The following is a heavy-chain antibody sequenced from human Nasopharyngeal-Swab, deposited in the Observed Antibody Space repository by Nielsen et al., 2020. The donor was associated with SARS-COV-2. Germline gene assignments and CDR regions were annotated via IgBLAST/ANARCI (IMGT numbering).Heavy chain of an antibody. D-gene: IGHD1-26*01. CDR2: ISSDGNKE. CDR1: GYIFSSYS. Sequence: GESLQISCAASGYIFSSYSMHWVRQAPGKGLDWVGFISSDGNKEYYAESVRGRFTISRDISKNTVYLQMNSLRPEDTAIYYCGRGGSDFWGQGTLVTVSS. CDR3: GRGGSDF. V-gene: IGHV3-30*04. J-gene: IGHJ4*02.